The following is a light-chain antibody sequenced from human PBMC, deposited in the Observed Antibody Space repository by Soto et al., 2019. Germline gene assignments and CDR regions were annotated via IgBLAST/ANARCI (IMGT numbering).Light chain of an antibody. CDR3: QQRSNLFP. V-gene: IGKV3-11*01. CDR2: DAS. CDR1: QSIAYS. Sequence: VMTQYLGALSLSPVERATLSCRASQSIAYSLAWYQHKPGQAPRLLIYDASARATGVPARFSGSGSGTDFTLTISSLEPEDVAVYYCQQRSNLFPFGGGTNVDIK. J-gene: IGKJ4*01.